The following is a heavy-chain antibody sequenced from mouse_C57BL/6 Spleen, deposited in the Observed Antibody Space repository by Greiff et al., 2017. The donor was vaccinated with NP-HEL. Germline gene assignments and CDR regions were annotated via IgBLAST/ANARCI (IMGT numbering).Heavy chain of an antibody. J-gene: IGHJ3*01. CDR3: ARGGAWFAY. CDR2: IDPSDSYT. CDR1: GYTFTSYW. Sequence: QVHVKQPGAELVKPGASVKLSCKASGYTFTSYWMQWVKQRPGQGLEWIREIDPSDSYTNYNQKFKGKATLTVDTSSSTAYMQLSSLTSEDSAVYYCARGGAWFAYWGQGTLVTVSA. V-gene: IGHV1-50*01.